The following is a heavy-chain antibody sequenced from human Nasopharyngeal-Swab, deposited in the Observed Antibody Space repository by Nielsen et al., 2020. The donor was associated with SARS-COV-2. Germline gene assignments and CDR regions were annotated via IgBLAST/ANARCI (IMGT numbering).Heavy chain of an antibody. CDR3: ASGIAAAADDAFDI. CDR1: GFTFSSYS. J-gene: IGHJ3*02. CDR2: ISSSSYI. V-gene: IGHV3-21*01. D-gene: IGHD6-13*01. Sequence: GGSLRLSCAASGFTFSSYSMNWVRQAPGKGLEWVSSISSSSYIYYADSVKGRITISRDNARNSLHLQMNSLRAEDTAVYYCASGIAAAADDAFDIWGQGTMVTVSS.